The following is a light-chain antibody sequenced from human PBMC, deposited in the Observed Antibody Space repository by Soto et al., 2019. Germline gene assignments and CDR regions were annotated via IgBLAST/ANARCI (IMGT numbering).Light chain of an antibody. CDR3: SSYSASGTI. V-gene: IGLV2-14*01. J-gene: IGLJ1*01. CDR2: EVN. CDR1: SSDVGGYNY. Sequence: QSVLTQPASVSGSVGQSITISCTGTSSDVGGYNYVSWYQQFPGKAPKLIIYEVNNRPSGVSDRFSGSKSGHTASLTISGLQAEDESDSYCSSYSASGTIFGTRTKV.